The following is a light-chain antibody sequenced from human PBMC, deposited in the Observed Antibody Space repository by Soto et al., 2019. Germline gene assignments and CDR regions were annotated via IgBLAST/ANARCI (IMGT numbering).Light chain of an antibody. CDR3: SSFVGAPVI. J-gene: IGLJ2*01. CDR1: SSDIGNYNL. V-gene: IGLV2-14*02. CDR2: EDS. Sequence: QSALTQPASVSGSPGQSITISCTGTSSDIGNYNLVSWYQQHPGKAPKLMIHEDSKRPSGVPDRFSGSKSGDTASLTVSGLQAEDEADYYCSSFVGAPVIFGGGTKLTVL.